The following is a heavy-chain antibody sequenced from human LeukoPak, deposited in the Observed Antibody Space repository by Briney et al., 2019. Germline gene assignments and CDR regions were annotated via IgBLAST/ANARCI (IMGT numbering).Heavy chain of an antibody. Sequence: GGSLRLSCVASGFTFSSCWMHWVRQAPGKGLVWVSRINTDGGTTTYADSVKGRFTISRDNAKNTLYLQMNSLRAEDTAVYYCARGSSLAYYVDVWGKGTTVTVSS. CDR1: GFTFSSCW. CDR3: ARGSSLAYYVDV. J-gene: IGHJ6*03. V-gene: IGHV3-74*01. D-gene: IGHD3-16*02. CDR2: INTDGGTT.